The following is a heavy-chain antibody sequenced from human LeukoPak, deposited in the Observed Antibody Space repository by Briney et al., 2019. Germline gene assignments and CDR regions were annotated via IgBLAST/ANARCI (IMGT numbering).Heavy chain of an antibody. Sequence: GGSLRLSCAASGFTFSTYWMNWVRQAPGKGLEWVANIKPDGSEKYYVDSVKGRFTISRDNAKNSLYLQMNSLRAEDTAVYYCARDRGITIFGVVIAEYYYYMDVWGQGTTVTVSS. CDR1: GFTFSTYW. J-gene: IGHJ6*03. CDR3: ARDRGITIFGVVIAEYYYYMDV. CDR2: IKPDGSEK. V-gene: IGHV3-7*01. D-gene: IGHD3-3*01.